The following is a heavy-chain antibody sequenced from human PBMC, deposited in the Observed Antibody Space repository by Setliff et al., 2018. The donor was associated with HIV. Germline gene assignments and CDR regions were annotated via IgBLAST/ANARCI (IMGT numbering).Heavy chain of an antibody. V-gene: IGHV3-73*01. D-gene: IGHD3-22*01. J-gene: IGHJ4*02. CDR2: IKTRADNYAT. CDR1: GFTFSGSP. Sequence: HPGGSLRLSCAASGFTFSGSPIHWVRQASGKGLEWLGRIKTRADNYATAYAASVKGRFTISRDDSMNTAYLQRNSLKIEDTAVYYCTRPQYFYDDSSDDYWGQGTLVTVSS. CDR3: TRPQYFYDDSSDDY.